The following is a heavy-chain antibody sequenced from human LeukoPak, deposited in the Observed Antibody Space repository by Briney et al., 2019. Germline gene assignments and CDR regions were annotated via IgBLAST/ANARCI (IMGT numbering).Heavy chain of an antibody. CDR1: GYIFDKYW. CDR2: IYPGSSDT. CDR3: ARRFGERLYSNNDAFDS. J-gene: IGHJ4*02. Sequence: GESLKISCQASGYIFDKYWIGWVRQMPGKGLEWMGIIYPGSSDTKYGPPFQGQVTISVDKSINTVYLQWIRLKASDTAMYYCARRFGERLYSNNDAFDSWGQGTLVTVSS. D-gene: IGHD4-11*01. V-gene: IGHV5-51*01.